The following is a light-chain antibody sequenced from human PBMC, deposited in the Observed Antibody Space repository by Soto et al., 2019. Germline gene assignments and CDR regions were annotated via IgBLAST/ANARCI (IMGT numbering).Light chain of an antibody. CDR1: QGISSY. CDR3: QQYYSYPQT. V-gene: IGKV1-8*01. J-gene: IGKJ1*01. CDR2: AAS. Sequence: AIRMTQSPSSLSASTGDIVTITFRASQGISSYLAWYQQKPGKAPKLLIYAASTLQSGVPSRFSGSGSGTDFTLTISCLQSEDFATYYCQQYYSYPQTFGQGTKVDIK.